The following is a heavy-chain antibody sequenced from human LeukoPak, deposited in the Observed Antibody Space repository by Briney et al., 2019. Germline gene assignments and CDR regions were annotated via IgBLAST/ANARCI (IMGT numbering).Heavy chain of an antibody. V-gene: IGHV4-59*01. J-gene: IGHJ4*02. Sequence: SETLSLTCTVSGGSIRSYYWSWIRQPPGKGLEWIGDIYNSGSTNYNPSLKSRVTISVDTSKNQFSLKLSSVTAADTAVYYCARGEIYFDYWGQGTLVTVSS. CDR1: GGSIRSYY. CDR3: ARGEIYFDY. CDR2: IYNSGST.